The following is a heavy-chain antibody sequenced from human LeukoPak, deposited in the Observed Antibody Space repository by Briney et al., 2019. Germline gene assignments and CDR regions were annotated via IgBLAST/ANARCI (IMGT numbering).Heavy chain of an antibody. V-gene: IGHV3-21*01. CDR3: ARDKYHSSWQGSNFDY. CDR2: ISTSSSFI. Sequence: PGGSLRLSCAASGFTFNSYNMNWVRQAPGKGLEWVSSISTSSSFINYADSVKGRFTISRDNAKNSLYLQMNSLRAEDTAVYYCARDKYHSSWQGSNFDYWGQGTLVTVSS. D-gene: IGHD2-2*01. CDR1: GFTFNSYN. J-gene: IGHJ4*02.